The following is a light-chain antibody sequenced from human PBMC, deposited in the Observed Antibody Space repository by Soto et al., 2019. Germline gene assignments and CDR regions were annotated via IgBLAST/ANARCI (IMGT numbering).Light chain of an antibody. V-gene: IGKV4-1*01. CDR1: QNLFYTSSNKIY. J-gene: IGKJ4*01. CDR3: HQYYSAPQA. CDR2: SAS. Sequence: DTVMTQSPDSLAVSLGETATIKCKSSQNLFYTSSNKIYLAWYQQKPGQRPRLLIYSASTRESGVPDRFSGSGSGTDFTLSISSLQADDVAVYYCHQYYSAPQAFGGGTKVEI.